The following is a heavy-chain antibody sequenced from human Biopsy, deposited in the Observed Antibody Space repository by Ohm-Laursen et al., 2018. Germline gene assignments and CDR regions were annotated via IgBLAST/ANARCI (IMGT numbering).Heavy chain of an antibody. J-gene: IGHJ3*01. V-gene: IGHV4-4*07. CDR1: GASMTGYF. D-gene: IGHD3-3*01. Sequence: VTLSLTCIVSGASMTGYFWTWVRQPAGKGLEWIGHIYTIGDTTYNPSLESRVTMSLDTSKNQFSLKMTSLTAADTAVYFCAREDEGLLRALDLWGQGTMVTVSS. CDR2: IYTIGDT. CDR3: AREDEGLLRALDL.